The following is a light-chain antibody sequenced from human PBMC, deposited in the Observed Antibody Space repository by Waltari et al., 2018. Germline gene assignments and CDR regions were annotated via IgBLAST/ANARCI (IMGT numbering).Light chain of an antibody. CDR3: SSYAGSKTLI. J-gene: IGLJ2*01. V-gene: IGLV2-8*01. Sequence: QSALTQPPSASGSPGQSVTISCTGTSSDIGGYNYVSWFQQHPDKAPNLMIYEVGTRPSGVPVRFSGSKSGNTASLTVSGLQAGDEADYYCSSYAGSKTLIFGGGTKLTVL. CDR1: SSDIGGYNY. CDR2: EVG.